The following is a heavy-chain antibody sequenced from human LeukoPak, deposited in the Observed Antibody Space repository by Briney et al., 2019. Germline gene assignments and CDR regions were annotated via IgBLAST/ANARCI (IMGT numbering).Heavy chain of an antibody. CDR2: ISSSGTST. J-gene: IGHJ6*03. D-gene: IGHD2-15*01. CDR3: AKDSWGGGNCMDV. V-gene: IGHV3-23*01. CDR1: GFNVSNFA. Sequence: GGSLRLSCVASGFNVSNFAMTWVRQTPGKGLEWVSEISSSGTSTYYAASVKGRFTISRDNSQTTLYLQLSSLTDDDTAVYFCAKDSWGGGNCMDVWGKRTTVIVSS.